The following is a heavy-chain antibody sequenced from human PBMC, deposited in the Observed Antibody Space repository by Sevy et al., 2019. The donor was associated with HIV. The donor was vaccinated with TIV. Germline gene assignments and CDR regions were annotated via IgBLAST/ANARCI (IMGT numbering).Heavy chain of an antibody. D-gene: IGHD3-22*01. Sequence: ASVKVSCKASGYTFNNYYMHWVRQAPGQGLEWIGIINPSGGSTNYAQKFQGRVTMTRDTSTSTVYMELSSLRSEDTALYYCARVFCYDSSGPGYWGQGTLVTVSS. CDR2: INPSGGST. CDR3: ARVFCYDSSGPGY. CDR1: GYTFNNYY. V-gene: IGHV1-46*02. J-gene: IGHJ4*02.